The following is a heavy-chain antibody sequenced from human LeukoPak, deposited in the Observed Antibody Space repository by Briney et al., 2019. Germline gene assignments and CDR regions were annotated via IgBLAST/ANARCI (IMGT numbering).Heavy chain of an antibody. CDR2: INHSGSA. CDR1: GGSFSGYY. D-gene: IGHD2-2*02. Sequence: PSETLSLTCAVSGGSFSGYYWTWIRQPPGKGLEWIGEINHSGSANYNPSLKSRVTISVDTSKNQFSLKLSSVTAADTAVYYCARELPDIVVVPAAILGYYFDYWGQGTLVTVSS. CDR3: ARELPDIVVVPAAILGYYFDY. J-gene: IGHJ4*02. V-gene: IGHV4-34*01.